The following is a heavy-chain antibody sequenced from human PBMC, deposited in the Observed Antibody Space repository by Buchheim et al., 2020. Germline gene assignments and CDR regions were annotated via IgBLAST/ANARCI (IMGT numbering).Heavy chain of an antibody. V-gene: IGHV3-11*06. CDR3: ARDLSKGDFWSGYAVYGMDV. J-gene: IGHJ6*02. CDR2: ISSSSSYT. Sequence: QVQLVESGGGLVKPGGSLRLSCAASGFTFSDYYMSWIRQAPGKGLEWVSYISSSSSYTNYADSVKGRFTISRDKAKNSLYLQMNSLRAEDTAVYYCARDLSKGDFWSGYAVYGMDVWGQGTT. D-gene: IGHD3-3*01. CDR1: GFTFSDYY.